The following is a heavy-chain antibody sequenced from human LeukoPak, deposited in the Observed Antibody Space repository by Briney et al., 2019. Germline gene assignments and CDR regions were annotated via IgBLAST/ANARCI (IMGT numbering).Heavy chain of an antibody. V-gene: IGHV3-9*03. CDR3: AKGAAGYYYYYMDV. CDR1: GFTFDDYA. D-gene: IGHD1-14*01. J-gene: IGHJ6*03. CDR2: ISWNSGSI. Sequence: GRSLRLSCAASGFTFDDYAMHWVRQAPGKGLEWASGISWNSGSIGYADSVKGRFTISRDNAKNSLYLQMNSLRAEDMALYYCAKGAAGYYYYYMDVWGKGTTVTVSS.